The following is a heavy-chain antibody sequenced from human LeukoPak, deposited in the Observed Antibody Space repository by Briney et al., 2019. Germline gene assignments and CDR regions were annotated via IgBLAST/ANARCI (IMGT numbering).Heavy chain of an antibody. D-gene: IGHD6-6*01. V-gene: IGHV4-39*01. J-gene: IGHJ4*02. CDR1: GASTRSNNYY. Sequence: PSETLSLTCTVSGASTRSNNYYWAWTRQPPGKGLEWIGSIYYLGTTYDNPSLKSRVTISIDTSKNQFSLKLRSVTASDTAVYYCARVASSSAGGVDYWGQGTLVAVSS. CDR3: ARVASSSAGGVDY. CDR2: IYYLGTT.